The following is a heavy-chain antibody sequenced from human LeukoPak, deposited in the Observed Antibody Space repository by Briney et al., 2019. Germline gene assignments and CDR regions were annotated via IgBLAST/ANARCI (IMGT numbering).Heavy chain of an antibody. CDR3: TSGYSSPNDY. CDR1: GFTFSSYL. V-gene: IGHV3-7*01. Sequence: GGSLRLSCAASGFTFSSYLMSWVRQAPGKGLEWGANIKQDGSEKYYVDSVKGRFTISRDNAKNSLYLQMNSLRAEDTAVYYCTSGYSSPNDYWGQGTLVTVSS. J-gene: IGHJ4*02. D-gene: IGHD3-9*01. CDR2: IKQDGSEK.